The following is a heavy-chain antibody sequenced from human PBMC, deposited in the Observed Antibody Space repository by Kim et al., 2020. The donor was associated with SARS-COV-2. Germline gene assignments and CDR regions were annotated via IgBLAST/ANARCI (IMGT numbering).Heavy chain of an antibody. CDR3: AKDFLSSGWDSSADP. CDR2: ISYDGSNK. J-gene: IGHJ5*02. CDR1: GFTFSSYG. V-gene: IGHV3-30*18. Sequence: GGSLRLSCAASGFTFSSYGMHWVRQAPGKGLEWVAVISYDGSNKYYADSVKGRFTISRDNSKNTLYLQMNSLRAEDTAVYYCAKDFLSSGWDSSADPWGQGTLVTVSS. D-gene: IGHD6-19*01.